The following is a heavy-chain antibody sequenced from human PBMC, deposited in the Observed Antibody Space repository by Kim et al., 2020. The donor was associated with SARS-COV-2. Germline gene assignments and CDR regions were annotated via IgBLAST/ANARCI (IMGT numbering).Heavy chain of an antibody. D-gene: IGHD3-16*01. CDR2: YN. V-gene: IGHV6-1*01. CDR3: ASGLGGRFDP. J-gene: IGHJ5*02. Sequence: YNYYAVSVKSRITINTDTSKNQFSLQWISVTPKDTAIYYCASGLGGRFDPWGQGTLVTVSS.